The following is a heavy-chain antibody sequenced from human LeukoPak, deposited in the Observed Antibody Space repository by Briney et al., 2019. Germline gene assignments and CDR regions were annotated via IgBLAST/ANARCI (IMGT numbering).Heavy chain of an antibody. CDR2: IYHSGST. CDR1: GGSISSSNW. J-gene: IGHJ3*02. V-gene: IGHV4-4*02. Sequence: SGTLSLTCAVSGGSISSSNWWSWVRQPPGKGLEWIGEIYHSGSTNYNPSPKSRVTISVDKSKNQFSLKLSSVTAADTAVYYCARDYDFWSGYSPLGDAFDIWGQGTMVTVSS. D-gene: IGHD3-3*01. CDR3: ARDYDFWSGYSPLGDAFDI.